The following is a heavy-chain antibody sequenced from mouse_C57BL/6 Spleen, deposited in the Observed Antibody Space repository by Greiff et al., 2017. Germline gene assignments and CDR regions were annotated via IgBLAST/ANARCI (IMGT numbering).Heavy chain of an antibody. CDR2: IFPGSGST. D-gene: IGHD3-2*02. J-gene: IGHJ3*01. CDR1: GYTFTCSW. CDR3: AYSSGDPAWFAY. Sequence: VQLQQHGAELVKPGASVKMSCKASGYTFTCSWLTWVKQRPGQGLVWIGDIFPGSGSTNYNEKVKGKATLTVDTSSSTAYMQLSSLTSEDSAVYYCAYSSGDPAWFAYWGQGTLVTVSA. V-gene: IGHV1-55*01.